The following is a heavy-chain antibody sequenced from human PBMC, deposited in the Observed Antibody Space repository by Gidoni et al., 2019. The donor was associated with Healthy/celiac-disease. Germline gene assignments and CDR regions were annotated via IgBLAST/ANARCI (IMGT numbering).Heavy chain of an antibody. J-gene: IGHJ4*02. CDR2: IYYSGST. V-gene: IGHV4-31*03. CDR1: GGSISSGGYY. CDR3: ARVEGLRYFDWYPEIYFDY. Sequence: QVQLQESGPGLVKPSQTLSLTCTVSGGSISSGGYYWSWIRQHPGKGLEWMGYIYYSGSTYYNPALKSRVTISVDTSKNQFSLKLSSVTAADTAVYYCARVEGLRYFDWYPEIYFDYWGQGTLVTVSS. D-gene: IGHD3-9*01.